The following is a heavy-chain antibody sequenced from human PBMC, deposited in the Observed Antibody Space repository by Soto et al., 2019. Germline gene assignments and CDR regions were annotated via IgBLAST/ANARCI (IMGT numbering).Heavy chain of an antibody. V-gene: IGHV4-4*02. CDR1: GGSISSSNW. D-gene: IGHD2-2*01. CDR3: ARALFYCSSTSCYGTSNNWFDP. CDR2: IYHSGST. Sequence: PSETLSLTCTVSGGSISSSNWCSWVRQPPGKGLEWIGEIYHSGSTNYNPSLKSRVTISVDTSKNQFSLKLSSVTAADTAVYYCARALFYCSSTSCYGTSNNWFDPWGQGTLVTVSS. J-gene: IGHJ5*02.